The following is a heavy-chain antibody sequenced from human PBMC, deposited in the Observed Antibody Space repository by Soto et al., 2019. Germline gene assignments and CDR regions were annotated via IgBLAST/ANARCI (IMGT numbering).Heavy chain of an antibody. CDR1: GYIFTNYG. CDR3: ARGSSGALYDY. CDR2: ISGYNGYP. V-gene: IGHV1-18*04. Sequence: QIHLVQSGAEVRKPGASVNVSCKTSGYIFTNYGVSWVRQAPGEGLEVVGWISGYNGYPKYVQRIQARVTLSTDTSTTTVYMELRNLRSDDTAVYDCARGSSGALYDYWGQGTLLTVSS. J-gene: IGHJ4*02.